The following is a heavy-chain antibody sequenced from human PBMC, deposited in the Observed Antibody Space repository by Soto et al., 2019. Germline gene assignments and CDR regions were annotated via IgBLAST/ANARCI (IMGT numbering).Heavy chain of an antibody. CDR2: IYHSGST. CDR3: ARDRAYYGSGSYYNNDAFDI. CDR1: GYSISSGYY. Sequence: PSETLSLTCAVSGYSISSGYYWGWIRQPPGKGLEWIGSIYHSGSTYYNPSLKSRVTIPVDTSKNQFSLKLSSVTAADTAVYYCARDRAYYGSGSYYNNDAFDIWGQGTMVTVSS. J-gene: IGHJ3*02. D-gene: IGHD3-10*01. V-gene: IGHV4-38-2*02.